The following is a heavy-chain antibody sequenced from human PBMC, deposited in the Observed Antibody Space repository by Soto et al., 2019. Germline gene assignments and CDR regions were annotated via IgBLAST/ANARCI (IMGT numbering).Heavy chain of an antibody. J-gene: IGHJ4*02. CDR3: AAGGGLPRYY. V-gene: IGHV4-30-2*01. D-gene: IGHD5-12*01. CDR1: GGSISSGGYS. CDR2: IYHSGST. Sequence: QLQLQESGSGLVKPSQTLSLTCAVSGGSISSGGYSWSWIRQPPGKGLEWIGYIYHSGSTYYNPSLKSRATLSVDRSKNQFPRELGSVTAADTAVYYCAAGGGLPRYYWGQGTLVTVSS.